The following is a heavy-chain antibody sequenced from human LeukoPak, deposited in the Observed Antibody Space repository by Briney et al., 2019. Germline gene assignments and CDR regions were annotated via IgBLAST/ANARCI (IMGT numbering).Heavy chain of an antibody. Sequence: PSETLSLTCTVSGGSISSYYWSWIRQPPRKGREWVGYIYYSGSTNYKAYLKSRVTISVDTSKNPFSLKLSSVTAADTAVNYCARQRYSSGWYPRDYYFDYWGQGSLATVSS. D-gene: IGHD6-19*01. CDR2: IYYSGST. J-gene: IGHJ4*02. CDR1: GGSISSYY. CDR3: ARQRYSSGWYPRDYYFDY. V-gene: IGHV4-59*01.